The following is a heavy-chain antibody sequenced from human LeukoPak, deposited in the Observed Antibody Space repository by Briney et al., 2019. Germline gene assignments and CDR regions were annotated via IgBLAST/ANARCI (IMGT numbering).Heavy chain of an antibody. Sequence: GGSLRLSCAASGFTFSSYGMHWVRQAPGKGLEWVAVISYDGSNKYYADSVKGRFTISRDNSKNTLYLQMNSLRAEDTAVYYCAKDGIFGVSWGQGTLVTVSS. CDR2: ISYDGSNK. CDR3: AKDGIFGVS. V-gene: IGHV3-30*18. CDR1: GFTFSSYG. J-gene: IGHJ4*02. D-gene: IGHD3-3*01.